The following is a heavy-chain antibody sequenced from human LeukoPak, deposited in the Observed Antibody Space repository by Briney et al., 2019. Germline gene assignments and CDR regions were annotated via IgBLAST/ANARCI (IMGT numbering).Heavy chain of an antibody. Sequence: GGSLRLSCAASGFSFSHAWMTWVRQAPGKGLEWIGRIQSETDGGTTDYAAPVKGRFTISRDDSKSMLYLQMNSLKNEDTAVYYCTTSPQWLENWGQGTLVTVSP. J-gene: IGHJ4*02. CDR2: IQSETDGGTT. CDR3: TTSPQWLEN. V-gene: IGHV3-15*01. CDR1: GFSFSHAW. D-gene: IGHD6-19*01.